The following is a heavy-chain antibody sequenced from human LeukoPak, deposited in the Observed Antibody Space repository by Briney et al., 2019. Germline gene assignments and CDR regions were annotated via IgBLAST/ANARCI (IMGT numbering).Heavy chain of an antibody. D-gene: IGHD2-2*01. Sequence: PSETLSLTCTVSGGSISGYYWSWIRQRPGKGLEWIGYIYYSGSTNYNPSLKSRVTISVDTSKNQFSLKLSSVTAADTAVYYCARAEVPAAMAWFDPWGQGTLVTVSS. J-gene: IGHJ5*02. CDR1: GGSISGYY. V-gene: IGHV4-59*01. CDR2: IYYSGST. CDR3: ARAEVPAAMAWFDP.